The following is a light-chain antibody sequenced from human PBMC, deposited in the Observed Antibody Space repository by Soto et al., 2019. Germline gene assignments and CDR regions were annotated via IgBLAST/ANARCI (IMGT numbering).Light chain of an antibody. V-gene: IGLV6-57*02. J-gene: IGLJ3*02. CDR2: EDN. CDR1: SGSIASNY. CDR3: QSYDSSNWV. Sequence: NFMLTQPHSVSESPGKTVTISCTGSSGSIASNYVQWYQQRPGSAPTTVIHEDNQRPSGVPDRFSGSIDSSSNSASLTISGLKTEDEADYYCQSYDSSNWVFGGGTKVTVL.